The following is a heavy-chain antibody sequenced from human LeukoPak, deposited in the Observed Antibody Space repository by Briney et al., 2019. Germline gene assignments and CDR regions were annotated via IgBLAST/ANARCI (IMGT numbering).Heavy chain of an antibody. CDR3: AKPDDIVVVVAAFDY. CDR1: GFIFSSYS. Sequence: GGSLRLSCAASGFIFSSYSMNLVRQAAGKGLEWVSSISSSSSYIYYADSVKGRFTISRDNAKNSLYLQMNSLRAEDTAVYYCAKPDDIVVVVAAFDYWGQGTLVTVSS. CDR2: ISSSSSYI. J-gene: IGHJ4*02. D-gene: IGHD2-15*01. V-gene: IGHV3-21*01.